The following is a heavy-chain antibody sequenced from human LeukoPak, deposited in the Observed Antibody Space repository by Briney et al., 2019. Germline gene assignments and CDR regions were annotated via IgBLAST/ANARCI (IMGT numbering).Heavy chain of an antibody. CDR1: GFTFSSYG. Sequence: GRSLRLSCAASGFTFSSYGMHWVRQAPGKGLEWVAVISYDGSNKYYADSVKGRFTISRDNSKNTLYLQMNSLRAEDTAVYYCAKAPNVANSAFDIWGQGTMVTVSS. CDR2: ISYDGSNK. J-gene: IGHJ3*02. V-gene: IGHV3-30*18. D-gene: IGHD1-1*01. CDR3: AKAPNVANSAFDI.